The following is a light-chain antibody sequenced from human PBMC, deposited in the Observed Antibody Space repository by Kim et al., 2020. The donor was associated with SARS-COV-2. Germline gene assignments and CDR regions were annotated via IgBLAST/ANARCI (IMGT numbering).Light chain of an antibody. J-gene: IGLJ1*01. CDR3: QAWDSSTVYV. CDR1: KLGDKY. CDR2: QDS. V-gene: IGLV3-1*01. Sequence: SYELTQPPSVSVSPGQTARINCSGDKLGDKYACWYQQKPGQCPVLVIYQDSKRTSGIPERFSGSPSGNTATLTISGTQAMDEADYYCQAWDSSTVYVFG.